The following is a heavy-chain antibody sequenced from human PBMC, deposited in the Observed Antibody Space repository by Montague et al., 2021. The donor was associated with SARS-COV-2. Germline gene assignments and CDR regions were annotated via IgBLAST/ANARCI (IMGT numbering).Heavy chain of an antibody. CDR3: AREDRWNWFDP. J-gene: IGHJ5*02. D-gene: IGHD5-24*01. Sequence: KPSLKTRVTISVDTSKNQFSLKLNSMTAADTAVYYCAREDRWNWFDPWGQGTLVIFYS. V-gene: IGHV4-59*01.